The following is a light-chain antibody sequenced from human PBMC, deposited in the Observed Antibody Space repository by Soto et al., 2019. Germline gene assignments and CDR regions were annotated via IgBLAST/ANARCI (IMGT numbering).Light chain of an antibody. CDR1: SSDVGGYNY. V-gene: IGLV2-14*01. CDR2: DVS. CDR3: SSYTSSSNPWV. Sequence: QSALTQPASVSGSPGQSITISCTGTSSDVGGYNYVSWYQQHPGKAPKLMIYDVSNRPSGVSNRVSGSQAGNTASLTISGLQAEDVEDDYCSSYTSSSNPWVLGGETKRTVL. J-gene: IGLJ3*02.